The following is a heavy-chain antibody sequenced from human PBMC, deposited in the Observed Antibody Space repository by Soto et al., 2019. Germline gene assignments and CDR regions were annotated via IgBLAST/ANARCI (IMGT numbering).Heavy chain of an antibody. V-gene: IGHV4-59*01. CDR3: ARDGYSSGY. D-gene: IGHD6-19*01. CDR2: IYYSGST. CDR1: GGSISSYY. Sequence: SETLSLTCTVSGGSISSYYWSWIRQPPGKGLEWIGYIYYSGSTNYNPSLKSRVTISVDTSKNLFSLKLTSVTAADMAVYYCARDGYSSGYWGQGTLVTVS. J-gene: IGHJ4*02.